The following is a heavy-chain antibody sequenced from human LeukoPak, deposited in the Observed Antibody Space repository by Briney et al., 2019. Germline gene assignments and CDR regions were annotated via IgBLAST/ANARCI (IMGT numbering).Heavy chain of an antibody. CDR3: ARGWGFFDY. Sequence: SETLSLICTVSGGSISSYYWSWIRQPPGKGLEWIGYIYYSGSTNYNPSLKSRVTISVDTSKNEFSLKLSSVTAADTAVYYCARGWGFFDYWGQGSLVTVSS. J-gene: IGHJ4*02. V-gene: IGHV4-59*01. CDR2: IYYSGST. D-gene: IGHD3-16*01. CDR1: GGSISSYY.